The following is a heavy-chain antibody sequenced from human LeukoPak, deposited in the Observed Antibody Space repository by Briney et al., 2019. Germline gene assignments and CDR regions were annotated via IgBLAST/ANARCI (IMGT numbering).Heavy chain of an antibody. Sequence: GGSLRLSCVVSGFTFSSYGMHWGRQALGKGLEWVTFIRYDGSSKYYADSVKGRFTISRDNSKSTLYLQMISLRTEDTAVYYCAKDLDYSTSYPNDYWGQGTLVTVSS. D-gene: IGHD6-6*01. CDR2: IRYDGSSK. J-gene: IGHJ4*02. CDR1: GFTFSSYG. CDR3: AKDLDYSTSYPNDY. V-gene: IGHV3-30*02.